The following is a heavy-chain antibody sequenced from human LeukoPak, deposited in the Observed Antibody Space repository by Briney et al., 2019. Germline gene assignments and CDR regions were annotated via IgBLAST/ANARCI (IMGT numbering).Heavy chain of an antibody. Sequence: GGSLRLSCVTSGFTFTSVSMSWVRQTPGKGLEWVAFIGHVAGDIFYADSVKGRFNISRDDAKGSVYLQMNSLRVDDTAVYFCARDPYTGSMFDYWGHGTLVTVSS. CDR2: IGHVAGDI. CDR1: GFTFTSVS. J-gene: IGHJ4*01. D-gene: IGHD1-1*01. CDR3: ARDPYTGSMFDY. V-gene: IGHV3-21*01.